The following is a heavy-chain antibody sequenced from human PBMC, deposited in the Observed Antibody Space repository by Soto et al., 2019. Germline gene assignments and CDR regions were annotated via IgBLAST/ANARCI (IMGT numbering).Heavy chain of an antibody. Sequence: QVQLVESGGGVVQPGRSLRLSCAASGFTFSSYGMHWVRQAPGKGLEWVAVITYDGSSTYYADSVKGRFTISRDNSKNTMKLQMNSMRAGDTDVDYCAKDRTVGVVAAAFDYWGQGTLVTVSS. J-gene: IGHJ4*02. CDR1: GFTFSSYG. D-gene: IGHD2-15*01. CDR2: ITYDGSST. CDR3: AKDRTVGVVAAAFDY. V-gene: IGHV3-30*18.